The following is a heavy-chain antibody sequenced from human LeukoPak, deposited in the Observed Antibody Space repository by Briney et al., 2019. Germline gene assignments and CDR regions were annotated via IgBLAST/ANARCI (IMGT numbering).Heavy chain of an antibody. D-gene: IGHD3-3*01. CDR3: ARVGGLYYDFWSGPFTSGYMDV. V-gene: IGHV4-34*01. CDR1: GGSFSGYY. Sequence: SETLSLTCAVYGGSFSGYYWSWIRQPPGKGLEWLGEINHSGSTNYNPSLKSRVTISVDTSKNQFSLKLNSVTAADTAVYYCARVGGLYYDFWSGPFTSGYMDVWGKGTTVTVSS. CDR2: INHSGST. J-gene: IGHJ6*03.